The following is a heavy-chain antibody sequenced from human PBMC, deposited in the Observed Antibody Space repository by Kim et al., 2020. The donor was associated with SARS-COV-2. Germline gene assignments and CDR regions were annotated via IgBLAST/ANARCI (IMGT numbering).Heavy chain of an antibody. CDR2: IYYSGST. CDR1: GGSISSGGYY. Sequence: SETLSLTCTVSGGSISSGGYYWSWIRQHPGKGLEWIGYIYYSGSTYYNPSLKSRVTISVDTSKNQFSLKLSSVTAADTAVYYCASTFADTAMGKVAIDYWGQGTLVTVSS. J-gene: IGHJ4*02. D-gene: IGHD5-18*01. V-gene: IGHV4-31*03. CDR3: ASTFADTAMGKVAIDY.